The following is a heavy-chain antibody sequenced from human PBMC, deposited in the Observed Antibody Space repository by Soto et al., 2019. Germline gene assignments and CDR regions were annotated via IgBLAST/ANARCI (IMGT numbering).Heavy chain of an antibody. CDR3: ARVYYDFWSGNYYGMDV. J-gene: IGHJ6*02. D-gene: IGHD3-3*01. CDR2: ISYDGSNK. V-gene: IGHV3-30-3*01. Sequence: GGSLRLSCAASGFTFSSYAMHWVRQAPGKGLEWVAVISYDGSNKYYADSVKGRFTISRDNSKNTLYLQMNSLRAEDTAVYYCARVYYDFWSGNYYGMDVWGQGTTVTVSS. CDR1: GFTFSSYA.